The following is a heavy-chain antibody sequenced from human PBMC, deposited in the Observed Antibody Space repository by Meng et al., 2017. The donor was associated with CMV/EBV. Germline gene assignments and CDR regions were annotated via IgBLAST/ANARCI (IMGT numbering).Heavy chain of an antibody. Sequence: GESLKISCAASGFTFSSYGMHWVRQAPGKGLEWVAFIRYDGSNKYYADSVKGRFTISRDNSKNTLYLQMNSLRAEDTAVYYRAKDLSCSSTSCYLYWGQGTLVTVSS. CDR3: AKDLSCSSTSCYLY. D-gene: IGHD2-2*01. V-gene: IGHV3-30*02. CDR2: IRYDGSNK. J-gene: IGHJ4*02. CDR1: GFTFSSYG.